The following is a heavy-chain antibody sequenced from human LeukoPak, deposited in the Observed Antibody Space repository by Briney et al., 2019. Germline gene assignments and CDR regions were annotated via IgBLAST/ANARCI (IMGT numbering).Heavy chain of an antibody. CDR1: GFTFSSYA. CDR3: ATRVVADDAFDI. J-gene: IGHJ3*02. CDR2: ISGSGGST. Sequence: PGGSLRLSCAASGFTFSSYAMSWVRQAPGKGLEWVSAISGSGGSTYYADSVKGRFTISRDNSKNTLYLQMNSLRAEDTAVYYCATRVVADDAFDIWGQGTMVTVSS. D-gene: IGHD2-15*01. V-gene: IGHV3-23*01.